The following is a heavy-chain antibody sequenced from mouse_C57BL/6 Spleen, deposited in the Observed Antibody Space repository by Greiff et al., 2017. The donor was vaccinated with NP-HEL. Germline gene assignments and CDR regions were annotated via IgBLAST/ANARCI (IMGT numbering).Heavy chain of an antibody. D-gene: IGHD1-1*01. J-gene: IGHJ4*01. CDR3: ATTVVLESMDY. CDR1: GYTFTSYG. CDR2: IYPRSGNT. V-gene: IGHV1-81*01. Sequence: QVHVKQSGAELARPGASVKLSCKASGYTFTSYGISWVKQRPGQGLEWIGEIYPRSGNTYYNEKFKGKATLTADKSSSTAYMQLSSLTSEYSAVYFSATTVVLESMDYWGQGTSVTVSS.